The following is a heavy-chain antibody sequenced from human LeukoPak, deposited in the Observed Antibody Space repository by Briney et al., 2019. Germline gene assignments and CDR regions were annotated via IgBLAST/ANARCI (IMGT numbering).Heavy chain of an antibody. CDR3: AREGSRAANPGAYYFDY. CDR1: GYTFTSYG. CDR2: ISAYNGNA. V-gene: IGHV1-18*01. Sequence: ASVKVSCKASGYTFTSYGISWVRQAPGQGLEWMGWISAYNGNANYAQKLQGRVTMTTDTSTSTAYMELRSLRSDDTAVYYCAREGSRAANPGAYYFDYWGQGTLVTVSS. J-gene: IGHJ4*02. D-gene: IGHD6-13*01.